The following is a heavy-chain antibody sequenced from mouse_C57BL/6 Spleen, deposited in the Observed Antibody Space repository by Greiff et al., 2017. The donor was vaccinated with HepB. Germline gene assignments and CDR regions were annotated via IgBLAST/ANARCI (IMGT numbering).Heavy chain of an antibody. D-gene: IGHD2-5*01. V-gene: IGHV1-81*01. CDR3: ARAKYRDSNYFYFDY. CDR1: GYTFTSYG. J-gene: IGHJ2*01. CDR2: IYPRSGNT. Sequence: QVQLQQSGAELARPGASVKLSCKASGYTFTSYGISWVKQRTGQGLEWIGEIYPRSGNTYYNEKFKGKATLTADKSSSTAYMELRSLTSEDSAVSFCARAKYRDSNYFYFDYWGQGTTLTVSS.